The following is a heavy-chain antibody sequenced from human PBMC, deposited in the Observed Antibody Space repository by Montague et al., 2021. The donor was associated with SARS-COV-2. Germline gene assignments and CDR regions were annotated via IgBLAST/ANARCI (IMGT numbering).Heavy chain of an antibody. CDR2: INWNGDST. CDR1: GFTFDDYG. J-gene: IGHJ5*02. D-gene: IGHD3-10*01. Sequence: SLRLSCAASGFTFDDYGMSWVRKAPGKGLQWVSGINWNGDSTTYADSVKGRFTISRDNARNSLYLQMNSLRAEDTALYHCARGVLYGSGSYEWFDPWGQGTLVTVSS. CDR3: ARGVLYGSGSYEWFDP. V-gene: IGHV3-20*01.